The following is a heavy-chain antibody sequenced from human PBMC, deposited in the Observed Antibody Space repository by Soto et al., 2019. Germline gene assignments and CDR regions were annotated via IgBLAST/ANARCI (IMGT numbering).Heavy chain of an antibody. CDR3: AHRPYCGFTSFNGMDFFAH. Sequence: QITFEESGPTLVKPTQTLTLTCSFSGFSLATSGVGVGWIRQPPGQALEWLAIVYWDDDKKYSPSLASRLTVTWDTSKNQVVLTVTNMDPADTGTYFCAHRPYCGFTSFNGMDFFAHWGRGILFTVSS. V-gene: IGHV2-5*02. J-gene: IGHJ4*02. D-gene: IGHD2-2*01. CDR2: VYWDDDK. CDR1: GFSLATSGVG.